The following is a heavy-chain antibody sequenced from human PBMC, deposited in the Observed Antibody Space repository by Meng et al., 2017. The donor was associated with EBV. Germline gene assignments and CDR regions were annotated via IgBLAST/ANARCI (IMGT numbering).Heavy chain of an antibody. CDR2: INPNSGGT. V-gene: IGHV1-2*06. D-gene: IGHD6-13*01. J-gene: IGHJ5*02. CDR3: AKGADLAAAGTFWFDP. CDR1: GYTFTGYY. Sequence: QGQVVQLGGEVKKPGASVKASCKASGYTFTGYYMHWVRQAPGQGLEWMGRINPNSGGTNYAQKFQGRVTMTRDTSISTAYMELSRLRSDDTAVYYCAKGADLAAAGTFWFDPWGQGTLVTVSS.